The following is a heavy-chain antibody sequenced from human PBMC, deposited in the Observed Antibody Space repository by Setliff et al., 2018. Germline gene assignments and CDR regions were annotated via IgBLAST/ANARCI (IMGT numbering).Heavy chain of an antibody. CDR1: GYSFTSYG. V-gene: IGHV1-2*04. Sequence: RGESLKISCKGSGYSFTSYGISWVRQAPGQGLEWMGWINPKTGGTNLAQKFQGWVSMTRDTSITTAYMELSRLTSDDMAVYFCARSDHLVVDGFDVWGQGTMVTVS. CDR2: INPKTGGT. D-gene: IGHD3-16*01. CDR3: ARSDHLVVDGFDV. J-gene: IGHJ3*01.